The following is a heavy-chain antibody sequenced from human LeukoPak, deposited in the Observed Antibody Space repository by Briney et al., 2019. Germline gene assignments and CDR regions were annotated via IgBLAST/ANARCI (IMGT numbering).Heavy chain of an antibody. J-gene: IGHJ4*02. CDR3: ARGWLAETTVVTPYNY. CDR2: IIPIFGTA. V-gene: IGHV1-69*13. CDR1: GGIVSSYA. Sequence: SVKVSCKASGGIVSSYAISWVRQATGQGLEWMGGIIPIFGTANYAQKFQGRVTITADESTSTVYMELNSLRSEDTAIYYCARGWLAETTVVTPYNYWGQGTLVTVSS. D-gene: IGHD4-23*01.